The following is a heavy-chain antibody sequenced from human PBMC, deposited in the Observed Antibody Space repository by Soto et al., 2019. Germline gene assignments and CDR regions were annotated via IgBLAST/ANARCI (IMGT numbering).Heavy chain of an antibody. CDR2: IYHSGST. V-gene: IGHV4-4*02. D-gene: IGHD2-15*01. J-gene: IGHJ4*01. CDR3: ARALGTYCSGGSCYPPSH. Sequence: QVQLQESGPGLVKPSGTLSLTCAVSSGSISSSNWWSWVRQPPGKGLEWIGEIYHSGSTNYNPSLKIRLTISVDKSKHHFSLKLSSVTAADTAVYYCARALGTYCSGGSCYPPSHWGHGNLVTVSS. CDR1: SGSISSSNW.